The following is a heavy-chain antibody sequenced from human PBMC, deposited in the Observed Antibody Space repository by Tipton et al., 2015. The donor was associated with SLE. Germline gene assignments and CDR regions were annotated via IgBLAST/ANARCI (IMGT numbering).Heavy chain of an antibody. D-gene: IGHD3-22*01. V-gene: IGHV4-39*01. J-gene: IGHJ6*02. CDR1: GGSISSSSYY. Sequence: TLSLTCTVSGGSISSSSYYWGWIRQPPGKGLEWIGSIYYSGSTYYNPSLKSRVTISVGTSKNQFSLKLSSVTAADAAMYYCARGYYDSSGYYLRYYYYGMDVWGQGTTVTVSS. CDR3: ARGYYDSSGYYLRYYYYGMDV. CDR2: IYYSGST.